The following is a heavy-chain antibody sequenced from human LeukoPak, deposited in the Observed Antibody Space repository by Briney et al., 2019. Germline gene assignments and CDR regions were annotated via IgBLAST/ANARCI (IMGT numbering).Heavy chain of an antibody. Sequence: GGSLRLSCAASGFSFSDYYLSWIRQAPGKGLEWVSYISSRGSTIYYADSVTGRFTISMDNAKNSLYLQMTSLRAEDTAVYYCARDIALTGYPDYFDYWGQGTLVTVSS. J-gene: IGHJ4*02. V-gene: IGHV3-11*04. D-gene: IGHD3-9*01. CDR2: ISSRGSTI. CDR3: ARDIALTGYPDYFDY. CDR1: GFSFSDYY.